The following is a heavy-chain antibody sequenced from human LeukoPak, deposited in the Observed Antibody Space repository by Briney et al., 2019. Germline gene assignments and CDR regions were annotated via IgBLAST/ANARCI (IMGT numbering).Heavy chain of an antibody. V-gene: IGHV4-4*07. D-gene: IGHD3-22*01. CDR1: VASISSWY. Sequence: SETLSLTCSVSVASISSWYWSWIRQPAGKGLEGIGHISTSGSTRYNPSLKSRVTMSLDTSKNQFSLKLSSVTAADTAVYYCARASSDYSLSWFDPWGQGTLVTVSS. CDR3: ARASSDYSLSWFDP. J-gene: IGHJ5*02. CDR2: ISTSGST.